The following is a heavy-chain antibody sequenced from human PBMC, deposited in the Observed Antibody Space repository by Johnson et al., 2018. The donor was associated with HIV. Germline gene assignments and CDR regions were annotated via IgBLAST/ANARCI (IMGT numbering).Heavy chain of an antibody. J-gene: IGHJ3*01. V-gene: IGHV3-23*04. CDR3: AGDSHVWSGYYRGDDAFDV. CDR1: GFTFSSYA. CDR2: ISGTGVST. Sequence: VQLVESGGGVVQPGRSLRLSCAASGFTFSSYAMSWVRQAPGKGLEWVSAISGTGVSTYYSDSVKGRFTISRDNSKNTVFLQMNSLRVEATAVYYCAGDSHVWSGYYRGDDAFDVWGQGTMVTVSS. D-gene: IGHD3-3*02.